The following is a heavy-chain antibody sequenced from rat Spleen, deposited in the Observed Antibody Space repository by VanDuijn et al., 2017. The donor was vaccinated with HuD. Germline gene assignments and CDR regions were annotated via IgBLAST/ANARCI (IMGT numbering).Heavy chain of an antibody. D-gene: IGHD1-9*01. CDR3: ARRHYGYTDYFDY. Sequence: EVQLVESGGGLVQPGRSLKLSCAASGFTFSNYGMAWVRQAPTKGLEWVATITSDGHNTYYRDSVRGRFTISRDDAKSTLSLQMDSLRSEDTATYYWARRHYGYTDYFDYWGQGVMVTVSS. CDR2: ITSDGHNT. V-gene: IGHV5-29*01. J-gene: IGHJ2*01. CDR1: GFTFSNYG.